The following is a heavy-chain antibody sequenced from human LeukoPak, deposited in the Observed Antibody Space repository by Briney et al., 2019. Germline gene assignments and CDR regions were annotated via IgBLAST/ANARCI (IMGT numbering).Heavy chain of an antibody. J-gene: IGHJ3*02. CDR2: IKDDGSEK. Sequence: AGGSLRLSCAVSGFTFSNYRMSWVRQAPGKGLEWVANIKDDGSEKNYMDSVKGRFTISRDNAKNSLYLQMNSLRAEDTALYYCAKAGSLSDDIYCSGGACYPGDPFDIWGQGTMVTVSS. CDR3: AKAGSLSDDIYCSGGACYPGDPFDI. CDR1: GFTFSNYR. V-gene: IGHV3-7*03. D-gene: IGHD2-15*01.